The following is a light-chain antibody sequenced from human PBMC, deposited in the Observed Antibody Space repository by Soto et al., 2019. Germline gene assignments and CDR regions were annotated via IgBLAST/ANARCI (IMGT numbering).Light chain of an antibody. CDR3: TSFAQGRIYL. V-gene: IGLV2-8*01. J-gene: IGLJ1*01. CDR2: EVS. CDR1: SSDVGGYNY. Sequence: QSVLTQPPSASGSPGQSVTISCTGTSSDVGGYNYVSWYQQHPGKAPKLIIYEVSHRFSGLSYRFSGSKSGNTASLTISGLQAEDEGHYYCTSFAQGRIYLFGSATKVTV.